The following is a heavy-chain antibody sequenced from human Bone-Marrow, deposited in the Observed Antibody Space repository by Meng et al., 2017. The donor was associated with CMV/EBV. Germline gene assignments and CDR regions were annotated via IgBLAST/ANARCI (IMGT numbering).Heavy chain of an antibody. J-gene: IGHJ4*02. Sequence: GESLKISCAASGFTFSSYGMHWVRQAPGKGLEWVAFIRYDGSNKYYADSVKGRFTISRDNSKNTLYLQMNSLRAEDTAVYYCAKEIGTIVGAYFDYWGQGTRVTVSS. V-gene: IGHV3-30*02. CDR3: AKEIGTIVGAYFDY. CDR1: GFTFSSYG. CDR2: IRYDGSNK. D-gene: IGHD1-26*01.